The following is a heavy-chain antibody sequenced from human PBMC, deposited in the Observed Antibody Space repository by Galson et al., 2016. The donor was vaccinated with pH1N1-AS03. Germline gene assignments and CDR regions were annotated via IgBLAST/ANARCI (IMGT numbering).Heavy chain of an antibody. D-gene: IGHD2/OR15-2a*01. CDR1: GDSVSGGHW. Sequence: TLSLTCAVSGDSVSGGHWWTWVRQSPGKGLEWIGHIYLRGSTDYNPSLADRVIISADRSTNDFSLTLSSVTAADTAVYYCARVLTPGYFHTMDVWGRGTTVTVSS. V-gene: IGHV4-4*02. CDR2: IYLRGST. J-gene: IGHJ6*02. CDR3: ARVLTPGYFHTMDV.